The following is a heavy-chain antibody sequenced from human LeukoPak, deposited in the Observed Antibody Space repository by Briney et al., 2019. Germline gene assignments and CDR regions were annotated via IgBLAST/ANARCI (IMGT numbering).Heavy chain of an antibody. Sequence: GASVKVSCKASGYSFTVYYMHWVRQAPGQGLEWMGWINPHSGGTNYAQKFHGRVTMTRDTSISTAYMELSRLRSDDTAVYYCAKDRDGYNYYYYAMDVWGQGTTVTVS. CDR3: AKDRDGYNYYYYAMDV. J-gene: IGHJ6*02. D-gene: IGHD5-24*01. V-gene: IGHV1-2*02. CDR2: INPHSGGT. CDR1: GYSFTVYY.